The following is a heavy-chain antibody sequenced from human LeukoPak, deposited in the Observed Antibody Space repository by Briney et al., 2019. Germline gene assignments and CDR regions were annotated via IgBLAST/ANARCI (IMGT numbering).Heavy chain of an antibody. CDR1: GYTFTGYY. V-gene: IGHV1-2*02. J-gene: IGHJ6*03. CDR2: INPNSGGT. D-gene: IGHD3-22*01. CDR3: ARDLRYYYDSSGYYRPYYYYYMDV. Sequence: ASVKVSCKASGYTFTGYYMHWVRQAPGQGLEWMGGINPNSGGTNYAQKFQGRVTMTRDTSISTAYMELSRLRSDDTAVYYCARDLRYYYDSSGYYRPYYYYYMDVWGKGTTVTISS.